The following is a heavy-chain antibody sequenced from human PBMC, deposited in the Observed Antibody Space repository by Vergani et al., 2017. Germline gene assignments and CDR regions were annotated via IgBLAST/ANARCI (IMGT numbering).Heavy chain of an antibody. V-gene: IGHV3-23*01. CDR1: GFTFNIYA. D-gene: IGHD5-12*01. J-gene: IGHJ4*02. Sequence: EVRLLESGGGLVHPGGSLRLSCAASGFTFNIYAMSLVRQAPGKGLEWVSTITYNGGRTYYADSVTGRFTISRDNSKNTRFLQLKTLRAEDTGVYYCAKDYNIMGALHYWGQGTLVAVSS. CDR3: AKDYNIMGALHY. CDR2: ITYNGGRT.